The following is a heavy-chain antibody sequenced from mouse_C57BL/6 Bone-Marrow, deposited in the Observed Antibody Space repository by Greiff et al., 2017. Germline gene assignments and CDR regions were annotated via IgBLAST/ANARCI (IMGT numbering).Heavy chain of an antibody. CDR2: ISYSGST. Sequence: EVQLQESGPGMVKPSQSLSLTCTVTGYSITSGYDWHWIRHFPGNKLEWMGYISYSGSTNYNPSLKSRISITHDTSKNHFFLKLNSVTTEDTATYYCARVTTVVAKAYWGQGTLVTVSA. J-gene: IGHJ3*01. CDR3: ARVTTVVAKAY. D-gene: IGHD1-1*01. CDR1: GYSITSGYD. V-gene: IGHV3-1*01.